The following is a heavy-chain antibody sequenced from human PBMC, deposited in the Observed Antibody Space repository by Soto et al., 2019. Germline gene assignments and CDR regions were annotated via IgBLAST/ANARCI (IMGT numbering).Heavy chain of an antibody. V-gene: IGHV4-59*01. Sequence: QVQLQESGPGLVKPSETLSLTCTVSGGSISSYYWSWIRQPPGKGLEWIGYMYNTGSTIYNPSLKSRVTISVDTSKHQFSLKLNSVTAADTAVYYCARDLWGYCGTDCSPLDVWGQGTTVTVSS. CDR2: MYNTGST. CDR1: GGSISSYY. CDR3: ARDLWGYCGTDCSPLDV. D-gene: IGHD2-21*02. J-gene: IGHJ6*02.